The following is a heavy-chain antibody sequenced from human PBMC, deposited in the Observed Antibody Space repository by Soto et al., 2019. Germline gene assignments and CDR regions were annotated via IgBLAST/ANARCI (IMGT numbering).Heavy chain of an antibody. Sequence: SETLSLTCAVYGGSFSGYYWNWIRQPPGKGLEWIGEINDSGSTNYNPSLKSRLTISVDTSKNQFSLKLSSVTAADTAVYYCARGSNYGDYAYSFDIRGQGTMVTVSS. D-gene: IGHD4-17*01. CDR3: ARGSNYGDYAYSFDI. CDR1: GGSFSGYY. CDR2: INDSGST. J-gene: IGHJ3*02. V-gene: IGHV4-34*01.